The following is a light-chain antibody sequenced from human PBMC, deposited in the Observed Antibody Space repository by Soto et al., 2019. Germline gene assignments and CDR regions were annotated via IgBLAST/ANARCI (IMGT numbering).Light chain of an antibody. Sequence: QSVLTQPPSASGTPGQRVTISCSGSSSNIGSNSVYWYQQLPGTAPKLLIFKNSQRPSGVPDRFSGSKSGTSASLAVSGLRPGDEADYYCAAWDDRLRGFLFGPGTKLTVL. CDR1: SSNIGSNS. CDR2: KNS. J-gene: IGLJ1*01. V-gene: IGLV1-47*01. CDR3: AAWDDRLRGFL.